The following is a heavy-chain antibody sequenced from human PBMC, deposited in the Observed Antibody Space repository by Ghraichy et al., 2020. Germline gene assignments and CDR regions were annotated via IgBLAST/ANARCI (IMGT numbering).Heavy chain of an antibody. J-gene: IGHJ4*02. Sequence: GGSLRLSCAASGFTFSDYWMHWVRQDPEKGLVWVSRINSDGSSTTYADSVKGRFTISRDNAKSTLYLQMNSLRAEDTALYYCARDGTYDYWGQGTLVTVSS. CDR1: GFTFSDYW. D-gene: IGHD1-26*01. CDR3: ARDGTYDY. V-gene: IGHV3-74*03. CDR2: INSDGSST.